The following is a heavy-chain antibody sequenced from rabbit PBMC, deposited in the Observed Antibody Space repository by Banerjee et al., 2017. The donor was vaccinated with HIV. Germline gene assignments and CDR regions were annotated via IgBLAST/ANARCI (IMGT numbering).Heavy chain of an antibody. V-gene: IGHV1S45*01. CDR2: IYTGSSGNT. CDR1: GFSFSNKYV. D-gene: IGHD4-1*01. J-gene: IGHJ4*01. Sequence: GDLVKPEGSLTLTCTASGFSFSNKYVMCWVRQAPGKGLEWIAYIYTGSSGNTYYATWVNGRFTISKTSSTTVTLQMTTVTAADTATYFCARDLAGVIGWNFGLWGPGTLVTVS. CDR3: ARDLAGVIGWNFGL.